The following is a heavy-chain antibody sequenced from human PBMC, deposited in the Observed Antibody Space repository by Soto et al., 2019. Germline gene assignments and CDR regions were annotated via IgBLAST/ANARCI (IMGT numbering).Heavy chain of an antibody. V-gene: IGHV4-4*02. CDR3: ASYGPAGYSYGSPFDY. D-gene: IGHD5-18*01. CDR1: GGSISSSNW. CDR2: IYHSGST. J-gene: IGHJ4*02. Sequence: SETLSLTCAVSGGSISSSNWWSWVRQPPGKGLEWIGEIYHSGSTNYNPSLKSRVTISVDKSKNQFSLKLSSVTAADTAVYYCASYGPAGYSYGSPFDYWGQGTLVTVSS.